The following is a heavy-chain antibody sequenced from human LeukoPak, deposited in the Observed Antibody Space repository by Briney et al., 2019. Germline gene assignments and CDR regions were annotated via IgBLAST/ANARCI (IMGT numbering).Heavy chain of an antibody. CDR3: AKDTVAYVSGTSYIGNYFDY. CDR1: GFSFGDYG. D-gene: IGHD3-10*01. V-gene: IGHV3-43*02. J-gene: IGHJ4*02. Sequence: PGGSLRLFCAASGFSFGDYGMHWVRQAPGKGLEWVSLISGDGSSRYYTDSVKGRFTISRDDSKNSLYLQMNRLRTEDTALYYCAKDTVAYVSGTSYIGNYFDYWGQGALVTVSS. CDR2: ISGDGSSR.